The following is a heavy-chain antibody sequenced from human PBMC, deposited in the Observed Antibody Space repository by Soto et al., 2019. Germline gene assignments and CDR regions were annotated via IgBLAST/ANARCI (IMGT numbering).Heavy chain of an antibody. V-gene: IGHV1-69*14. CDR3: AREHEFGGTSDAFDI. CDR1: GGTFSTSS. D-gene: IGHD2-15*01. Sequence: QVLLVQSGAEMKKPGSSVKVSCKASGGTFSTSSINWVRQAPGQRPEWMGNILPIFGTADYAQKFQGRVTITADKSTNTASMELRSLLSEDTAVYYCAREHEFGGTSDAFDIWGQGTVVTVSS. J-gene: IGHJ3*02. CDR2: ILPIFGTA.